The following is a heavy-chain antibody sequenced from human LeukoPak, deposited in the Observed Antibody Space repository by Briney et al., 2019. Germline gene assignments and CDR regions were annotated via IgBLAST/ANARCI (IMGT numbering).Heavy chain of an antibody. V-gene: IGHV1-8*01. CDR1: GYTFTSYD. J-gene: IGHJ4*02. CDR2: MDRNSGTT. Sequence: ASVTVSFKAAGYTFTSYDINWVRPAVGQGLEWMGWMDRNSGTTGYAQKVQGRVTMTRNTSITTAYMDLSSLRSEDTAVYDCARLRGGPHIGSDGYYVDHWGQGTLVTVSS. CDR3: ARLRGGPHIGSDGYYVDH. D-gene: IGHD5-18*01.